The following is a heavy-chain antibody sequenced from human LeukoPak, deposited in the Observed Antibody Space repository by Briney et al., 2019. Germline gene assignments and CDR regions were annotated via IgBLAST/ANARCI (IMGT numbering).Heavy chain of an antibody. CDR1: GFTFSNYN. J-gene: IGHJ4*02. D-gene: IGHD3-10*01. V-gene: IGHV3-48*04. Sequence: GGSLRLSCAASGFTFSNYNMNWVRQAPGKGLEWVSFISSSSTTIFYADSVKGRFTISRDNAKNSLYLQMNSLRAEDTAVYYCARDRLIGGRFGELSNWGQGTLVTVSS. CDR2: ISSSSTTI. CDR3: ARDRLIGGRFGELSN.